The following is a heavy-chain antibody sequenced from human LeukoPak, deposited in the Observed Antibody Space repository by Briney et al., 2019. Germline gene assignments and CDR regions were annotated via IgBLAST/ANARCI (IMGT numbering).Heavy chain of an antibody. V-gene: IGHV3-33*01. CDR3: TRDSPSGSYAILDY. D-gene: IGHD1-26*01. Sequence: PGRSLRLSCSASGFIFSSYGMHWVRQAPGKGLEWVAVIWYDGSNKYYADSVKGRFTISRDNSKNTLYLQMNSLRAEDTAVYYCTRDSPSGSYAILDYWGQGTLVTVSS. CDR1: GFIFSSYG. CDR2: IWYDGSNK. J-gene: IGHJ4*02.